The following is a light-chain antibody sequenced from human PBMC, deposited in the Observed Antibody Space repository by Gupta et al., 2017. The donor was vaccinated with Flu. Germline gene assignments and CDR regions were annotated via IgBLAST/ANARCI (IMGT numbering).Light chain of an antibody. CDR1: SSDVGGYNY. J-gene: IGLJ1*01. CDR3: SSFTSSSTYV. Sequence: TSSDVGGYNYLYWYQHHRGKAPKLMIYDVSNRPSGVSNRFSGSKSGKTASLTISGLQAEDEADYYCSSFTSSSTYVFGTGTKVTVL. CDR2: DVS. V-gene: IGLV2-14*03.